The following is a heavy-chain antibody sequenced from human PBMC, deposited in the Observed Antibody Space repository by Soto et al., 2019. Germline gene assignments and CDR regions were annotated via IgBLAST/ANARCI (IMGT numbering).Heavy chain of an antibody. D-gene: IGHD5-12*01. Sequence: QVQLVQSGAEVKKPGASVKVSCKASGYTFTSYYMYWVRQAPGQGLEWMGIINPSGGSTSYAQKFQGRVTMTRDTSTSTVSMELSSLRSEDTAVYYCARVEMATIKGNAFDIWGQGTMVTVSS. CDR2: INPSGGST. V-gene: IGHV1-46*01. J-gene: IGHJ3*02. CDR3: ARVEMATIKGNAFDI. CDR1: GYTFTSYY.